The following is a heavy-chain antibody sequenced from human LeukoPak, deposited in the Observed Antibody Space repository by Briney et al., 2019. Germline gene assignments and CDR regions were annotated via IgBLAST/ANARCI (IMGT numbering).Heavy chain of an antibody. J-gene: IGHJ4*02. CDR1: GFTVSSNY. CDR3: VRNFALDY. Sequence: PGGSLRLSCAASGFTVSSNYMTWVRQAPGKGLEWVSVIYSGGSTYYADSVKGRFTISRDNSKNTLFLQMNSLRAEDTAVYYCVRNFALDYWGQGTLVTVSS. V-gene: IGHV3-53*01. CDR2: IYSGGST.